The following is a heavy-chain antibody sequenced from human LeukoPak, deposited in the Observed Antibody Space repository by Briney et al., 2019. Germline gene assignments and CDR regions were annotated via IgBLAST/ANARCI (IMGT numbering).Heavy chain of an antibody. Sequence: PGGSLRLSCAASGFTFSTYSMTWVRQAPGKGLEWVSSITSSSSYIYYADSVKGRFTISRDNAKSPLYLQMNSLRAEDTAVYFCARQRYTLNYYDSRSSLDYWGQGTLVTVSS. CDR2: ITSSSSYI. CDR1: GFTFSTYS. CDR3: ARQRYTLNYYDSRSSLDY. D-gene: IGHD3-22*01. J-gene: IGHJ4*02. V-gene: IGHV3-21*01.